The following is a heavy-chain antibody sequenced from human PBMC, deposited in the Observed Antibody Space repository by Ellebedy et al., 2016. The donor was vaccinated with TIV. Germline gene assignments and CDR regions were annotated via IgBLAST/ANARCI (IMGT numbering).Heavy chain of an antibody. Sequence: SETLSLXXAVSGDSISSDYWWTWVRQPPEKGLEWSGEIYHFGTTNYNPSLKSRVTISVDKSKNQFSLRLTSMTAADAALYCCARVRRLTTLDSWGQGTLVTVSS. CDR3: ARVRRLTTLDS. CDR1: GDSISSDYW. D-gene: IGHD1-14*01. V-gene: IGHV4-4*01. J-gene: IGHJ4*02. CDR2: IYHFGTT.